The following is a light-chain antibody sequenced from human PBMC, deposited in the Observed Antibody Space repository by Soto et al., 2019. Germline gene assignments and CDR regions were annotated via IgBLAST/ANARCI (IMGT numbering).Light chain of an antibody. V-gene: IGLV1-44*01. CDR2: SNN. J-gene: IGLJ2*01. CDR1: SSNIGSNS. Sequence: QSVLAQPPSASGTPGQRVTISCSGSSSNIGSNSVSWYQQLPGTAPKLLIYSNNQRPSGVPDRFSGSKSGTSASLAISGLQSEDEDDYYCAAWDDSLNVVFGGGTKVTVL. CDR3: AAWDDSLNVV.